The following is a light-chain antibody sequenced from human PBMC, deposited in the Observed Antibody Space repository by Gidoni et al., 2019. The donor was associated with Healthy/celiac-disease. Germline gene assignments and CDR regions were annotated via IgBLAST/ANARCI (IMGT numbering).Light chain of an antibody. J-gene: IGKJ1*01. CDR2: DAS. CDR3: QQRSNWPG. Sequence: EIVLTPSPATLSLSPGESATLSCRASQSVSSYLAWYQQKPGQAPRLLIYDASNRATGIPARFSGSGSGTDFTLTISSLEPEDFAVYYCQQRSNWPGFGQGTKVEIK. CDR1: QSVSSY. V-gene: IGKV3-11*01.